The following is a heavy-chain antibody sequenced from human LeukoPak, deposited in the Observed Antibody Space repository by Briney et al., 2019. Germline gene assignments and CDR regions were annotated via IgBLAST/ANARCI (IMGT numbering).Heavy chain of an antibody. Sequence: ASVKVSCKASGYTFTNYDINWVRQATGQGLEWMGWMNPNSGNTGYAQRFQGRVTMTRNTSISTAHMELSSLRAEDTAIYYCAKDCNGGNCYIDYWGQGTLVTVAS. CDR3: AKDCNGGNCYIDY. J-gene: IGHJ4*02. CDR2: MNPNSGNT. CDR1: GYTFTNYD. D-gene: IGHD2-15*01. V-gene: IGHV1-8*01.